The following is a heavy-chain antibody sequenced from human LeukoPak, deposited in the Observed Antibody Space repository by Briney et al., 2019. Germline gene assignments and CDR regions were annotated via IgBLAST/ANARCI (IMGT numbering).Heavy chain of an antibody. J-gene: IGHJ5*02. CDR1: GYTFTSYG. Sequence: ASVKVSRKASGYTFTSYGISWVRQAPGQGFEWMGWISAYNGNTNYAQKLQGRVTMTTDTSTSTAYMELRSLRSDDAAVYYCARDKNSILFDPWGQGTLVTVSS. CDR3: ARDKNSILFDP. CDR2: ISAYNGNT. V-gene: IGHV1-18*01. D-gene: IGHD3-3*02.